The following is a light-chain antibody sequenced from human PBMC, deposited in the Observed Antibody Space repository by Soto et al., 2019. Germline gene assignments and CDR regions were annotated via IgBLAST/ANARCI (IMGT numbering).Light chain of an antibody. J-gene: IGKJ1*01. CDR2: AAS. V-gene: IGKV3-15*01. CDR1: QSVSSN. CDR3: QQYNNWPRT. Sequence: EILITQSPAPPSLSPGERVPLSFRASQSVSSNLAWYQQKLGQAPRLLIYAASTRATGIPARFSGSGSGTEFTLIIDSLQSEDFAVYYCQQYNNWPRTFGQGTKVDIK.